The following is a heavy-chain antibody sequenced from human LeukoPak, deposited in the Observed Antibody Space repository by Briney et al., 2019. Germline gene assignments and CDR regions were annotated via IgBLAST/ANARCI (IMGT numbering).Heavy chain of an antibody. D-gene: IGHD6-13*01. V-gene: IGHV4-59*01. Sequence: SETLSLTCTVSGGSISSYYWSWIRQPPGKGLEWLGYIYYSGSTNYNPSLKSRATISVDTSKNQFSLKLSSVTAADTAVYYCARNLGGSSWVFDYWGQGTLVTVSS. CDR2: IYYSGST. CDR3: ARNLGGSSWVFDY. J-gene: IGHJ4*02. CDR1: GGSISSYY.